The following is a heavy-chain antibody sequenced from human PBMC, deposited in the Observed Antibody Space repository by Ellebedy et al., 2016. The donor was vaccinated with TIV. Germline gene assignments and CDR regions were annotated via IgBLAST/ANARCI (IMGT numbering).Heavy chain of an antibody. D-gene: IGHD2-15*01. CDR2: INHSGST. Sequence: SETLSLTXAVYGGSFSGYYWSWIRQPPGKGLEWIGEINHSGSTNYNPSLKSRVTISVDTSKNQFSLKLSSVTAADTAVYYCHLVGGSRGSRAFDIWGQGTMVTVSS. CDR1: GGSFSGYY. CDR3: HLVGGSRGSRAFDI. J-gene: IGHJ3*02. V-gene: IGHV4-34*01.